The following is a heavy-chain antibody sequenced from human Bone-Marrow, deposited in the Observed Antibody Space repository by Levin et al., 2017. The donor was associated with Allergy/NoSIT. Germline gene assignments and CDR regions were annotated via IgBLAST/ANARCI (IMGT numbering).Heavy chain of an antibody. J-gene: IGHJ4*02. Sequence: PGGSLRLSCAASGFTFSSYSMNWVRQAPGKGLEWVSYISSSSSTIYYADSVKGRFTISRDNAKNSLYLQMNSLRAEDTAVYYCASRFPVGGYSYGENYFDYWGQGTLVTVSS. V-gene: IGHV3-48*04. CDR2: ISSSSSTI. D-gene: IGHD5-18*01. CDR1: GFTFSSYS. CDR3: ASRFPVGGYSYGENYFDY.